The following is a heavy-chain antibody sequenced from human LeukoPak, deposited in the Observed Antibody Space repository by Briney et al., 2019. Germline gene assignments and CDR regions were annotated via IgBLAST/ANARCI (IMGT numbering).Heavy chain of an antibody. V-gene: IGHV4-38-2*02. Sequence: SETLSLTCTVSGYSISSGYYWGWIRQPPGKGLEWIGSIYHSGSTYYNPSLKSRVTISVDTSKNQFSLKLSSVTAADTAVYYCARDRTDGAETPETYYYYMDVWGKGTTVTVSS. CDR1: GYSISSGYY. J-gene: IGHJ6*03. CDR3: ARDRTDGAETPETYYYYMDV. D-gene: IGHD4-17*01. CDR2: IYHSGST.